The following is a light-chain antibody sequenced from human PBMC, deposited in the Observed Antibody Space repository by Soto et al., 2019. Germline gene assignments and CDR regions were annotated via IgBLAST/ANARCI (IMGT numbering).Light chain of an antibody. CDR2: DVN. V-gene: IGLV2-11*01. CDR3: SSYAGRTLYV. CDR1: NNDVGFYNY. J-gene: IGLJ1*01. Sequence: QSALTQPRSVSGSPGQSVTISCTGTNNDVGFYNYVSWYQQQLGKAPKLLIYDVNKRPSGVPPRFSGSKSANTASLTISGLQAADEADYYCSSYAGRTLYVFGTGTQLTVL.